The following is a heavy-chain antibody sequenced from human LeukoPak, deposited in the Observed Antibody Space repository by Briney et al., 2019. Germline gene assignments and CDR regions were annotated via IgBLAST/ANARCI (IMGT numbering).Heavy chain of an antibody. CDR3: AREMTYGSDTSGFV. D-gene: IGHD3-22*01. CDR1: VFSFCAYS. CDR2: INSGPTYI. J-gene: IGHJ4*02. Sequence: GGALRLSCAVSVFSFCAYSMDWVRQAPGKGLEWASSINSGPTYIYYADSVKGRFTISTDTAKNSVYLQMNSLRVGDTAVYYCAREMTYGSDTSGFVWGQGTLVTVSS. V-gene: IGHV3-21*01.